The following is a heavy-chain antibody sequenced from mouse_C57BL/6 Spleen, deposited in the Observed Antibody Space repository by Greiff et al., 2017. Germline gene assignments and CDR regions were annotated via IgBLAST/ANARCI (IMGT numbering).Heavy chain of an antibody. V-gene: IGHV5-17*01. Sequence: EVTLMESGGGLVKPGGSLKLSRAASGFTFSDYGMHWVRQAPEKGLEWVSYISSGRSTIYYADTVKGRFTISRGNAKNTLFLQMTSLRSEDTAMYYCARVGSSPFAYWGQGTLVTVSA. D-gene: IGHD1-1*01. CDR1: GFTFSDYG. CDR2: ISSGRSTI. J-gene: IGHJ3*01. CDR3: ARVGSSPFAY.